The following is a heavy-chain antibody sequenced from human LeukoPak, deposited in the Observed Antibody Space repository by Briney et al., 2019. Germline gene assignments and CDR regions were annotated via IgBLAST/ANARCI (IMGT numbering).Heavy chain of an antibody. D-gene: IGHD6-6*01. J-gene: IGHJ6*03. V-gene: IGHV4-4*09. Sequence: SETLSLTCTVSGGSISSYYWSWIRQPPGKGLEWIGYIYTSGSTNYNPSLKSRVTISVDTSKNQFSLKLSSVTAADTAAYYCARGSKKRSSSYYYYYYMDVWGKGTTVTVSS. CDR1: GGSISSYY. CDR3: ARGSKKRSSSYYYYYYMDV. CDR2: IYTSGST.